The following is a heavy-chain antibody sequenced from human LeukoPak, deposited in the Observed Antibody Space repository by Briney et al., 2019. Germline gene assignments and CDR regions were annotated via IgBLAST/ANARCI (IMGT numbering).Heavy chain of an antibody. V-gene: IGHV3-66*01. D-gene: IGHD3-22*01. Sequence: GGSLRLSCVASGSTVSRNYMNWVRQAPGKGLEWVSIIYSGGRTYYADSVKGRFTISRDNSKNTLYLQMNSLRAEDTAVYYCAKDHTYYYDSSGSFDAFDIWGQGTMVTVSS. CDR3: AKDHTYYYDSSGSFDAFDI. CDR1: GSTVSRNY. CDR2: IYSGGRT. J-gene: IGHJ3*02.